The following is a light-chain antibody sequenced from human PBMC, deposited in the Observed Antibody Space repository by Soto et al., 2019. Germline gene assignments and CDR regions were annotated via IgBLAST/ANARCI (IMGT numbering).Light chain of an antibody. CDR1: QGISSY. CDR2: AAY. V-gene: IGKV1-8*01. CDR3: HQSYDMPWT. Sequence: AIRIPQSPSSLSASTGDRVTIPCRASQGISSYLAWYQQKPGKAPKLLIYAAYTWQSGVPSRFSGSGSGTEFTLTISSLQPEDFAAYYCHQSYDMPWTFGQGTKVDIK. J-gene: IGKJ1*01.